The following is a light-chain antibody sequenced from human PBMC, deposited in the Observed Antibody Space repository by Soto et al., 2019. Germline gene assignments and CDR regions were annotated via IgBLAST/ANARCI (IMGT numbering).Light chain of an antibody. CDR3: QQYNTWPS. V-gene: IGKV3-15*01. CDR1: QSVSSN. J-gene: IGKJ1*01. CDR2: GAS. Sequence: EIVMTQSPATLSVSPGDRATLSCRASQSVSSNLAWYQQRPGQAPRLLMYGASTRASGIAARFSGSGSGTEFTLTISSLQSVDFSLYYCQQYNTWPSFGQGTKVEI.